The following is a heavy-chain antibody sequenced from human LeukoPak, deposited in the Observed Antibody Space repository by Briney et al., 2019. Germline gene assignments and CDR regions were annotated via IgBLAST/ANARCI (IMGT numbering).Heavy chain of an antibody. CDR1: GYTFTGYY. J-gene: IGHJ4*02. D-gene: IGHD3-3*01. Sequence: ASVKVSCKASGYTFTGYYMHWVRQAPGQGREWMGWINPNRGGTNYAQKLQGRVTMTRDTSISTAYMELSRLRSDDTAVYYCARLLEWSQARDYWGQGTLVTVSS. CDR2: INPNRGGT. V-gene: IGHV1-2*02. CDR3: ARLLEWSQARDY.